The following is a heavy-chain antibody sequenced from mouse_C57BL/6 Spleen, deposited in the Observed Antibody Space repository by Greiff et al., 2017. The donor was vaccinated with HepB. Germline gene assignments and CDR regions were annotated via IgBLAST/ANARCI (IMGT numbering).Heavy chain of an antibody. CDR2: ISGGGGNT. D-gene: IGHD2-5*01. CDR3: ARPYYSNYGAYYFDY. V-gene: IGHV5-9*01. J-gene: IGHJ2*01. Sequence: EVKLVESGGGLVKPGGSLKLSCAASGFTFSSYTMSWVRQTPEKRLEWVATISGGGGNTYYPDSVKGRFTISRDNAKNTLYLQMSSLRSEDTALYYCARPYYSNYGAYYFDYWGQGTTLTVSS. CDR1: GFTFSSYT.